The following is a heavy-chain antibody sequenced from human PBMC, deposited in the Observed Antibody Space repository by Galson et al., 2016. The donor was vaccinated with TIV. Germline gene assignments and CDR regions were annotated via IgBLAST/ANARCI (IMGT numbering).Heavy chain of an antibody. J-gene: IGHJ4*02. CDR2: ITGSSAIP. CDR1: GFPFSIYA. V-gene: IGHV3-23*01. CDR3: ARERNHSKQDFDY. Sequence: SLRLSCAASGFPFSIYAMAWVRQAPGKGLEWVSGITGSSAIPYYTASVKGRFTISRDNSKNVLYLQMNSLRVDDTAVYYCARERNHSKQDFDYWGLGTLVTVFS. D-gene: IGHD1-14*01.